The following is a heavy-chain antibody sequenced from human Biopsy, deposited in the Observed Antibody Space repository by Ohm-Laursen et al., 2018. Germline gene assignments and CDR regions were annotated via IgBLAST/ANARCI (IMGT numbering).Heavy chain of an antibody. D-gene: IGHD6-19*01. J-gene: IGHJ4*02. V-gene: IGHV4-4*07. CDR1: GDSINNYY. CDR3: ARGMRSSGWPYFDS. Sequence: TLSLTCTVSGDSINNYYWSWIRQPAGKGLEWIGRIYTSGSPNYNLSLESRVTMSVDMPKNQFSLKLSSVTAADTAIYYCARGMRSSGWPYFDSRGQGTLVTVSS. CDR2: IYTSGSP.